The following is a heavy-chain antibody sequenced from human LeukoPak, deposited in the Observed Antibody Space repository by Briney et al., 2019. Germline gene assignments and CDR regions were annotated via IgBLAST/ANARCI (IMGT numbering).Heavy chain of an antibody. CDR2: TIPLFSTA. D-gene: IGHD2-2*01. CDR1: GDTFTNSA. Sequence: ASVKVSCKASGDTFTNSAISWVRQAPGQGLEWVGGTIPLFSTANYALDFQGRLTITTDKSTSTVYMELRNLRSEDTAVYFCARDRRVETSSTGFFFDYWGQGTLVTVSS. J-gene: IGHJ4*02. V-gene: IGHV1-69*05. CDR3: ARDRRVETSSTGFFFDY.